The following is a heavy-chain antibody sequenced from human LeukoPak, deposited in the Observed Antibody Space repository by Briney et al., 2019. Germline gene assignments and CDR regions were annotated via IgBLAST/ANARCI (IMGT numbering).Heavy chain of an antibody. CDR3: VKSGGYGLIDY. J-gene: IGHJ4*02. CDR1: GFTFSSYA. V-gene: IGHV4-59*04. Sequence: GSLRLSCAASGFTFSSYAMSWVRQAPGKGLEWIGNIYYTGSTYYNASLQSRVTISIDMSKNQFSLRLSSVTAADTAMYYCVKSGGYGLIDYWGQGTLVTVSS. CDR2: IYYTGST. D-gene: IGHD6-19*01.